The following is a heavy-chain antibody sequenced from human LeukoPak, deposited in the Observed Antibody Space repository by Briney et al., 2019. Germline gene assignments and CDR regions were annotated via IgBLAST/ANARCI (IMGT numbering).Heavy chain of an antibody. V-gene: IGHV4-59*02. Sequence: SETLSLTCTVSGGSVSSYYWSWIRQPPGKGLEWIGYMYYSGSTNYNPSLKSRVTISIDTSKNQFSLKLNSVTAADTAVYYCARVPRAGFWSGYSPPYYYYYYMDVWGKGTTVTVSS. CDR1: GGSVSSYY. J-gene: IGHJ6*03. D-gene: IGHD3-3*01. CDR3: ARVPRAGFWSGYSPPYYYYYYMDV. CDR2: MYYSGST.